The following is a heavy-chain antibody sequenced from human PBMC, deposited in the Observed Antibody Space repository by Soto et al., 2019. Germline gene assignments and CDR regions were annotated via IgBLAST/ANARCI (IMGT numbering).Heavy chain of an antibody. J-gene: IGHJ6*02. CDR2: IIPIFGTA. Sequence: ASVKVSCKASGVTFSSYAISWVRQAPGQGLEWMGGIIPIFGTANYAQKFQGRVTITADESTSTAYMELSSLRSEDTAVYYCARGYCSSTSCSFWTVIMDVWGQGTTVTVSS. CDR3: ARGYCSSTSCSFWTVIMDV. D-gene: IGHD2-2*01. CDR1: GVTFSSYA. V-gene: IGHV1-69*13.